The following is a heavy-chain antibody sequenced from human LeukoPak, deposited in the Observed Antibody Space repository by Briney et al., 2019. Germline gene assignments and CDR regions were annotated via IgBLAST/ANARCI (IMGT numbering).Heavy chain of an antibody. CDR3: ARLLNYDSSGTSAEYFQH. CDR2: IKQDGSEK. CDR1: GFTFSSYW. D-gene: IGHD3-22*01. Sequence: GGSLRLSCAASGFTFSSYWMSWVRQAPGKGLEWVANIKQDGSEKYYVDSVKGRFTISRDNAKNSLYLQMNSLRAEGTAVYYCARLLNYDSSGTSAEYFQHWGQGTLVTVSS. V-gene: IGHV3-7*01. J-gene: IGHJ1*01.